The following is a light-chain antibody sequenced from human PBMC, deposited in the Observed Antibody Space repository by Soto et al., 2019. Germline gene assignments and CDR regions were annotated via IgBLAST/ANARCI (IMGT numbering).Light chain of an antibody. CDR3: QEYGSSPGYT. CDR1: QSVSSNH. V-gene: IGKV3-20*01. J-gene: IGKJ2*01. CDR2: GGS. Sequence: DIVLTQSPGTLSLSPGERATLYCRASQSVSSNHLAWYQQKPGQAPRLLIYGGSSRATGIPVRFSGSGSETDFTLTITRLEPEDFAMYYCQEYGSSPGYTFGQGTRLEIK.